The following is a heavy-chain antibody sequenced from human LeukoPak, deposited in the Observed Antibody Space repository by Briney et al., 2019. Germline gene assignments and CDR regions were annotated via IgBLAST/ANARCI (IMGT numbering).Heavy chain of an antibody. V-gene: IGHV4-4*07. CDR3: ARDANDLTSYYYYYYMDV. Sequence: PSETLSLTCTVSGGSISSYYWSWIRQPAGKGLEWIGRIYTSGSTNYNPSLKSRVTMSVDTSKNQFSLKLSSVTAADTAVYYCARDANDLTSYYYYYYMDVWGKGTTVTVSS. CDR1: GGSISSYY. D-gene: IGHD3-3*01. J-gene: IGHJ6*03. CDR2: IYTSGST.